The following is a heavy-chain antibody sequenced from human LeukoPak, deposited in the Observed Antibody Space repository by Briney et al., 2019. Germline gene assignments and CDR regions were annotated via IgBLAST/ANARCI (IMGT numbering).Heavy chain of an antibody. V-gene: IGHV3-53*01. Sequence: PGGSLRLSCAASGFTVSSNYMSWVRQAPGKGLEWVSVIYSGGSTYYADSVKGRFTISRDNSKNTLYLQMNSLRAEDTAVYYCARLSSGWYYGMDVWAKGPRSPSPQ. CDR2: IYSGGST. CDR3: ARLSSGWYYGMDV. J-gene: IGHJ6*04. D-gene: IGHD6-19*01. CDR1: GFTVSSNY.